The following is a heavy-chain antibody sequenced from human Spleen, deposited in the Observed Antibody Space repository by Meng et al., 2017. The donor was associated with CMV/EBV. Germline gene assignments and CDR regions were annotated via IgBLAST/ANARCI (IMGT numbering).Heavy chain of an antibody. CDR1: GFTFSSYA. Sequence: GESLKISCAASGFTFSSYAMHWVRQAPGKGLEWVAVISYDGSNKYYADSVKGRFTISRDNSKNTLYLQMNSLRAEDTAVYYCANPHWGQGTLVTVSS. V-gene: IGHV3-30-3*01. CDR2: ISYDGSNK. CDR3: ANPH. J-gene: IGHJ4*02.